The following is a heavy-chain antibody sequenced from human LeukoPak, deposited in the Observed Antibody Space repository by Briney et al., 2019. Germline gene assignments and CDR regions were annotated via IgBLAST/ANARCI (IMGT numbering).Heavy chain of an antibody. CDR2: IYYSGST. CDR3: ARDLAGSWYSSGAFDI. Sequence: NPSETLSLTCTVSGGSISSYYWSWIRQPPGKGLEWTGYIYYSGSTNYNPSLKSRVTISVDTSKNQFSLKLSSVTAADTAVYYCARDLAGSWYSSGAFDIWGQGTMVTVSS. J-gene: IGHJ3*02. CDR1: GGSISSYY. V-gene: IGHV4-59*01. D-gene: IGHD6-13*01.